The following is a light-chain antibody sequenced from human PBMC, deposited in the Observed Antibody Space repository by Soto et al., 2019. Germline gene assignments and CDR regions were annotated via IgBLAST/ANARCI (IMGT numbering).Light chain of an antibody. CDR1: SSNIGSNY. CDR2: SND. V-gene: IGLV1-47*02. J-gene: IGLJ3*02. Sequence: QSVLTQPPTAPGTPGQRVTISCSGSSSNIGSNYVHWYQQFPGTAPKLLIYSNDQRPSGVPDRFSGSKSGTSASLAIRALRSEDEANYYCAAWDDSLSGWVFGGGTKLTVL. CDR3: AAWDDSLSGWV.